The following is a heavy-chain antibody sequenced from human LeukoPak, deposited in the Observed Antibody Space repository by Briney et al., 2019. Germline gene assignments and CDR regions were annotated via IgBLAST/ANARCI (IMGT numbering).Heavy chain of an antibody. J-gene: IGHJ4*02. V-gene: IGHV3-74*01. Sequence: GGSLRLSCAASRFTFSSYWMHWVRQAPGKGLVWVSRINTDGSSTSYADSVKGRFTISRDNAKNTLYLQMNSLRAEDTAVYYCARDLTMVRGVIDYGGQGTLVTVSS. D-gene: IGHD3-10*01. CDR2: INTDGSST. CDR3: ARDLTMVRGVIDY. CDR1: RFTFSSYW.